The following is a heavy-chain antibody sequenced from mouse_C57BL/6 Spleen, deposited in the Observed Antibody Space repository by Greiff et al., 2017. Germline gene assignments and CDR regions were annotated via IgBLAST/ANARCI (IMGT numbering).Heavy chain of an antibody. V-gene: IGHV7-3*01. D-gene: IGHD2-4*01. CDR3: ARSSYDYDGYYYAMDY. CDR1: GFTFTDYY. Sequence: EVHLVESGGGLVQPGGSLSLSCAASGFTFTDYYMSWVRQPPGKALEWLGFIRNKANGYTTEYSASVKGRFTISRDNSQSILYLQMNALRAEDSATYYCARSSYDYDGYYYAMDYWGQGTSVTVSS. CDR2: IRNKANGYTT. J-gene: IGHJ4*01.